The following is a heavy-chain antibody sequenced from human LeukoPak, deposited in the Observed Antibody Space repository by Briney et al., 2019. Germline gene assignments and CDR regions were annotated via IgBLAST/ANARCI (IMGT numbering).Heavy chain of an antibody. Sequence: ASVKVSCKASGGTFSSYAISWVRQAPGQGLEWMGGIIPIFGTANYAQKFQGRVTITADESTSTAYMELSSPRSEDTAVYYCARPQLKYSGSWFGAFDIWGQGTMVTVSS. CDR1: GGTFSSYA. J-gene: IGHJ3*02. V-gene: IGHV1-69*13. CDR3: ARPQLKYSGSWFGAFDI. D-gene: IGHD1-26*01. CDR2: IIPIFGTA.